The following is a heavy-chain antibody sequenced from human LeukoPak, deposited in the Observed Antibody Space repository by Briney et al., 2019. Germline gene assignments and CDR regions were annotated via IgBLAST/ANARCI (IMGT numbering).Heavy chain of an antibody. V-gene: IGHV4-34*01. Sequence: SETLSLTCAVYGGSFSGYYWSWIRQPPGKGLEWIGSVYYTGSTYYNAPFKSRVTISIDTSKNQFSLKLTSVTATDTAVYYCARETSQKGAHYMDVWGKGTTVTISS. CDR1: GGSFSGYY. CDR2: VYYTGST. CDR3: ARETSQKGAHYMDV. D-gene: IGHD3-16*01. J-gene: IGHJ6*03.